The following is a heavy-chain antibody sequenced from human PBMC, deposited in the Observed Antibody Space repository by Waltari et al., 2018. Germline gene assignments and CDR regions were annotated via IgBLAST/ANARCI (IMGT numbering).Heavy chain of an antibody. Sequence: VQLLESGGGLVQPGGSLRLSCAASGFTFSSYAMSWVRQAPGKGLEWVSAISGSGTRTYYTDSVRGRFTISRDASKNTLYMQMNSLRAEDTAVYYCTMGLSGYFIFDIWGQGTVVTVSS. CDR3: TMGLSGYFIFDI. CDR1: GFTFSSYA. J-gene: IGHJ3*02. V-gene: IGHV3-23*01. D-gene: IGHD3-3*01. CDR2: ISGSGTRT.